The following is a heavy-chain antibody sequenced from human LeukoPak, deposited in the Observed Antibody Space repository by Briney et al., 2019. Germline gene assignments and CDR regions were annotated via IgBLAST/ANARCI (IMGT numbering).Heavy chain of an antibody. D-gene: IGHD3-3*01. V-gene: IGHV3-21*01. Sequence: GGSLRLSCAVSGFTFSSFGMSWVRQAPGKGLEWVSSISTTRRYIFYAAPVKGRLTISRDNAKISLLLQMNSLRVEDSAVYYCAKDLGDYDFWSGSNPYDSWGQGTLVAVSS. J-gene: IGHJ4*02. CDR1: GFTFSSFG. CDR2: ISTTRRYI. CDR3: AKDLGDYDFWSGSNPYDS.